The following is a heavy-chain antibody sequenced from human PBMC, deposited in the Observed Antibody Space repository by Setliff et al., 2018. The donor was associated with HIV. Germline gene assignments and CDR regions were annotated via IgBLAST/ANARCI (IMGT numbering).Heavy chain of an antibody. J-gene: IGHJ6*02. Sequence: SVKVSCKASGYTFSNYDINWVRQAPGQGLEWMGGIIPIFGTANYAQKFQGRVTIIADESTSTAYMELSSLRSEDTAVFYCASLFVAAAGNNERNYYYYGMDVWGQGTTVTVSS. CDR3: ASLFVAAAGNNERNYYYYGMDV. D-gene: IGHD6-13*01. V-gene: IGHV1-69*13. CDR1: GYTFSNYD. CDR2: IIPIFGTA.